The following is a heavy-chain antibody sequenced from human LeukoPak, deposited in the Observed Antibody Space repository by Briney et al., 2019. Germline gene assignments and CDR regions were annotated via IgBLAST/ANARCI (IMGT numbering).Heavy chain of an antibody. CDR1: GFTFSNAW. V-gene: IGHV3-15*01. CDR2: ITSKSSGEIR. D-gene: IGHD3-22*01. CDR3: ITGFWDSSGFYHGDDALDV. J-gene: IGHJ3*01. Sequence: SGGSLRLSCVASGFTFSNAWMTWVRQAPGRGLEWVGRITSKSSGEIRVYATPVQGRFTISRDDSKNTVYVQMNSLKTEDTAVYYCITGFWDSSGFYHGDDALDVWGQGTLVAVSS.